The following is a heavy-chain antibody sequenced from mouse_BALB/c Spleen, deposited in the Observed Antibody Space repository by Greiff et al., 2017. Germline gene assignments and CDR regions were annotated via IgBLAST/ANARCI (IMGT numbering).Heavy chain of an antibody. CDR1: GFTFSSYG. D-gene: IGHD2-4*01. Sequence: EVKLVESGGDLVKPGGSLKLSCAASGFTFSSYGMSWVRQTPDKRLEWVATISSGGSYTYYPDSVKGRFTISRDNAKNTLYLQMSSLKSEDTAMYYCARHGTMITTEGAWFAYWGQGTLVTVSA. CDR3: ARHGTMITTEGAWFAY. CDR2: ISSGGSYT. J-gene: IGHJ3*01. V-gene: IGHV5-6*01.